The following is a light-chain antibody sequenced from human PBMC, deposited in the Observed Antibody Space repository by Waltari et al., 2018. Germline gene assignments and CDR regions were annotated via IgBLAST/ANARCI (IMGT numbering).Light chain of an antibody. J-gene: IGLJ3*02. V-gene: IGLV2-8*01. CDR1: SSDVGYYNY. Sequence: QSALTQPPSASGSPGQSVTIACTGTSSDVGYYNYVSWYQQHPGKAPKRMIYEVTKRPSGVPYRFSGSKSDNTASLTVSGVQVEDEADYYCTSLAAGSTWVFGGGTKLTVL. CDR3: TSLAAGSTWV. CDR2: EVT.